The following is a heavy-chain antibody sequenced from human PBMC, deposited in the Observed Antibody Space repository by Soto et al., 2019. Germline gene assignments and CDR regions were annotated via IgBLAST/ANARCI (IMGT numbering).Heavy chain of an antibody. V-gene: IGHV3-30*18. Sequence: QVQLVESGGGVVQPGRSLRLSCAASGFTFSSYGMHWVRQAPGKGLEWVAVISYDGSNKYYADSVKGRFTISRDNSKNTLYLQMNSLRAEDTAVYYCAKDLLDYSNYRLPDYWGQGTLVTVSS. CDR3: AKDLLDYSNYRLPDY. CDR1: GFTFSSYG. J-gene: IGHJ4*02. CDR2: ISYDGSNK. D-gene: IGHD4-4*01.